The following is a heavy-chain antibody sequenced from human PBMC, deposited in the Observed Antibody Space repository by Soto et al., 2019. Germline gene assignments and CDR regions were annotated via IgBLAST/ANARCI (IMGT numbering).Heavy chain of an antibody. CDR2: IGWNSGTI. CDR1: GFTFDDYS. CDR3: AKDTEYSSSPAFDY. D-gene: IGHD6-6*01. V-gene: IGHV3-9*01. Sequence: GGSLRLSCADSGFTFDDYSMHWVRQAPGKGLEWVTGIGWNSGTIGYADSVKGRFTISRDNAKNSLYLQMNSLRTEDTALYYCAKDTEYSSSPAFDYWGQGTLVTVSS. J-gene: IGHJ4*02.